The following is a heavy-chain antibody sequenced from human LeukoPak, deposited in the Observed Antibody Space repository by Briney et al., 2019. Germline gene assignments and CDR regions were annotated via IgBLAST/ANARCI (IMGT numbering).Heavy chain of an antibody. CDR2: ISGSGGST. CDR1: GFTFSSYA. J-gene: IGHJ4*02. Sequence: GGSLRLSCAASGFTFSSYAMSWVRQAPGKGLEWVSAISGSGGSTYYADSVKGRFTISRDNAKNSLYLQMNSLRAEDTAVYYCASIRADYYDSTGYPQTVDYWGQGTLVTVSS. D-gene: IGHD3-22*01. CDR3: ASIRADYYDSTGYPQTVDY. V-gene: IGHV3-23*01.